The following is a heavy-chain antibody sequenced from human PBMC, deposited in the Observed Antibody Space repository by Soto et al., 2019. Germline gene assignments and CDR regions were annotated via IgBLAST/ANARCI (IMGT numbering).Heavy chain of an antibody. CDR3: APESTRNCSGGSCYSTY. CDR1: GYTLTELS. V-gene: IGHV1-24*01. D-gene: IGHD2-15*01. J-gene: IGHJ4*02. CDR2: FDPEDGET. Sequence: ASVKVSCKVSGYTLTELSMHWVRQAPGKGLEWMGGFDPEDGETIYAQKFQGRVTMTADTSTDTAYIELSSLRSEDTAVYYCAPESTRNCSGGSCYSTYWGQGTLVTVSS.